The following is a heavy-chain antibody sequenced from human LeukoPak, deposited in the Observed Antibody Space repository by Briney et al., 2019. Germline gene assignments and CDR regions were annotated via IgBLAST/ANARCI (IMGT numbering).Heavy chain of an antibody. CDR3: ARGKYPGAFDV. CDR2: ISNTGSLI. Sequence: TGGSLRLSCAASAFTFSDYYMSGFRQAPGKGVEWVSYISNTGSLIYYADSLKGRFTISRDNDKSSLHLQLNSLRAEDTAVYYCARGKYPGAFDVWGQGTMVTVSS. J-gene: IGHJ3*01. D-gene: IGHD2-2*02. V-gene: IGHV3-11*04. CDR1: AFTFSDYY.